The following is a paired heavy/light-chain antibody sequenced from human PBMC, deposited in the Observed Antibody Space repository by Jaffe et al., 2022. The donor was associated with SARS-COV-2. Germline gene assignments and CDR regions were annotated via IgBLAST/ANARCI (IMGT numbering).Heavy chain of an antibody. J-gene: IGHJ6*02. D-gene: IGHD2-15*01. CDR3: VRRGRRGGSWSGMDV. CDR2: ISDSGNT. Sequence: QLQLQESGPGLVKPSETLSLICSVSGGSITTTNFYWGWIRQSPGEGLAWIGSISDSGNTYYNPALKSRVTISADTSKNQFSLKVTSVTAADTAVYYCVRRGRRGGSWSGMDVWGQGITVTVFS. V-gene: IGHV4-39*01. CDR1: GGSITTTNFY.
Light chain of an antibody. CDR1: QSLLLASNGYNY. CDR3: LQARQTPWT. J-gene: IGKJ1*01. V-gene: IGKV2-28*01. Sequence: EIVVTQSPLSLTVTPGESASISCRSSQSLLLASNGYNYLDWYLQKPGQSPQLLIYLGSNRASGVPDRFSGSGSGTDFTLKISRVEAEDVGVYYCLQARQTPWTFGQGTKVEIK. CDR2: LGS.